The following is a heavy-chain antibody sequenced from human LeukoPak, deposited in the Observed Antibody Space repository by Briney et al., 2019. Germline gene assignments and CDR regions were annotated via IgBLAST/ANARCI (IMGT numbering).Heavy chain of an antibody. J-gene: IGHJ4*02. D-gene: IGHD1-20*01. CDR1: GYTFTSYY. V-gene: IGHV1-46*01. Sequence: WASVKVSCKASGYTFTSYYMHWVRQAPGQGLEWMGIINPGGGSTSYAQKFQGRVTMTRDTSTSTVYMELSSLRSEDTAVYYCARAWSITGTWYYFDYWGQGTLVTVSS. CDR3: ARAWSITGTWYYFDY. CDR2: INPGGGST.